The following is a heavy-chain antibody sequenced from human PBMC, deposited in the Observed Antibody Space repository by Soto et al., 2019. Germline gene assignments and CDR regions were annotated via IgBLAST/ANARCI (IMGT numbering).Heavy chain of an antibody. CDR2: INSDGSST. Sequence: LRLSCAASGFTFSNYWMHWVRQAPGKGLVWVSRINSDGSSTSNADSVKGRFTISRDNAKNTLYLQMNSLRAEDTAVYYCAKGGGKTIDYWGQGTLVTVSS. J-gene: IGHJ4*02. V-gene: IGHV3-74*01. CDR1: GFTFSNYW. D-gene: IGHD2-15*01. CDR3: AKGGGKTIDY.